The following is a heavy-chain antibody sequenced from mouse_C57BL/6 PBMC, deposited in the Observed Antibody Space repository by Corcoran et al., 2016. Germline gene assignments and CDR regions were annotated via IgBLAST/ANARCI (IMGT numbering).Heavy chain of an antibody. Sequence: EVQLLQSGSELVKPGASVKMSCTADGFNNKDYYMHWVKQRTEQGLEWIGRIDPEDGETKYATKFQGKATITADTSSNTAYLQLSSLTSEDTAVYYCATDFNYCDYWGQGTTLTVSS. CDR2: IDPEDGET. J-gene: IGHJ2*01. V-gene: IGHV14-2*01. CDR1: GFNNKDYY. CDR3: ATDFNYCDY. D-gene: IGHD2-4*01.